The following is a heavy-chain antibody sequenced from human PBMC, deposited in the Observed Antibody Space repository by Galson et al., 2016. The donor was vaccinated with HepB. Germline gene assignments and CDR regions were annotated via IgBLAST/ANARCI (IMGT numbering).Heavy chain of an antibody. CDR3: ARVGDFWSGFYTNYYYYMDV. V-gene: IGHV3-21*01. D-gene: IGHD3-3*01. CDR2: ISSSNDYI. J-gene: IGHJ6*03. CDR1: GFTFSSSG. Sequence: SLRLSCAASGFTFSSSGMNWVRQAPGKGLEWVSFISSSNDYISYADSVKGRFTISRDNAKNSLSLQMNSLRADDTAVYYCARVGDFWSGFYTNYYYYMDVWGKGTTVTVAS.